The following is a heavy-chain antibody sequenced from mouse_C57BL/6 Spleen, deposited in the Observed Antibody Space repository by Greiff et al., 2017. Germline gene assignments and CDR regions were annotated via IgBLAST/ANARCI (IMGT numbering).Heavy chain of an antibody. CDR2: ISYDGSN. D-gene: IGHD1-1*01. CDR1: GYSITSGYY. V-gene: IGHV3-6*01. Sequence: EVQLQESGPGLVKPSQSLSLTCSVTGYSITSGYYWNWIRQFPGNKLEWMGYISYDGSNNYNPSLKNRISITRDTSKNQFFLKLNSVTTEDTATYYCARAGITTVVPYAMDYWGQGTSVTVSS. J-gene: IGHJ4*01. CDR3: ARAGITTVVPYAMDY.